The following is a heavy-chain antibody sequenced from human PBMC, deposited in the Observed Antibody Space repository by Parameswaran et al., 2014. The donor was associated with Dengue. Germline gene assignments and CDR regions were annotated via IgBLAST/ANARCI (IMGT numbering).Heavy chain of an antibody. V-gene: IGHV3-33*01. D-gene: IGHD3-10*01. CDR2: IWFDGSNK. J-gene: IGHJ4*02. CDR3: ASAGDYYGSARMGY. Sequence: WIRQPPGKGLEWVALIWFDGSNKYYADSVKGRFTLSRDNSKNTLYLQMNSLRAEDTAVYYCASAGDYYGSARMGYWGQGTLVTVSS.